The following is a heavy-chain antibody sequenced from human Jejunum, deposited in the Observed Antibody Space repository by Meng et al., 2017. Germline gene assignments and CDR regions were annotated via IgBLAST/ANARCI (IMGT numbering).Heavy chain of an antibody. J-gene: IGHJ4*02. V-gene: IGHV4-61*08. D-gene: IGHD6-6*01. CDR1: GGSVSSAAYY. Sequence: QGWGQEPGPGLVRPSETLSLTCTVSGGSVSSAAYYWNWIRQPPGKGLEWIGYIYYSGGTTYSPSLNSRVTISIDTAKNQVSLKVSSVTAADTAVYYCAHSSSSSSFGFDYWGQGTLVTVSS. CDR3: AHSSSSSSFGFDY. CDR2: IYYSGGT.